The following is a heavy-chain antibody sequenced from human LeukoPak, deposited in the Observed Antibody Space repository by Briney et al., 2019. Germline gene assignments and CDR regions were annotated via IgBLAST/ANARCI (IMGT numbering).Heavy chain of an antibody. J-gene: IGHJ5*02. CDR3: AKDRPWFDP. CDR1: GFTFSRYW. CDR2: IDSDWSIT. Sequence: GVSVRLSCATSGFTFSRYWMHWVRQVPGKGLVWVSRIDSDWSITTNADSVNGRFTVSRDNAKTTLYLQMNSLRAEDTAVYYCAKDRPWFDPWGEGTLVTVSA. V-gene: IGHV3-74*01.